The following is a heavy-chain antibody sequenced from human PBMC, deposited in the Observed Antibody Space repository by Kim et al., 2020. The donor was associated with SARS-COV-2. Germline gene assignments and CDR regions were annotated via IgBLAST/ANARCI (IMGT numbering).Heavy chain of an antibody. D-gene: IGHD3-9*01. CDR1: GGSISSSRDY. CDR3: ARAGVVYEILTVYYAFDS. Sequence: SETLSLTCTVSGGSISSSRDYWGWIRQPPGKGLEWIGTVYYSGSTYYNPSLKTRVSISVDTSQNQFSLKLSSVTAADTAVYFWARAGVVYEILTVYYAFDSWGQGTLVTVSS. CDR2: VYYSGST. V-gene: IGHV4-39*01. J-gene: IGHJ4*02.